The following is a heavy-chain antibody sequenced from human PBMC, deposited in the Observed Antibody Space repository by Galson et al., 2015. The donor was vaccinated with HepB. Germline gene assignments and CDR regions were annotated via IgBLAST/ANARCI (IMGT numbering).Heavy chain of an antibody. J-gene: IGHJ4*02. D-gene: IGHD2-21*01. CDR3: AIHLRAVFSNNNIYSPFRY. CDR2: VNRGNR. Sequence: SVRVSCKASGYTFTTYDINWVRQATGQGLEWMGWVNRGNRGYAQKFQGRVTMAMTMSTSTGTAYMELSSLRSDDTAVYYCAIHLRAVFSNNNIYSPFRYWGQGTLVTVSS. CDR1: GYTFTTYD. V-gene: IGHV1-8*01.